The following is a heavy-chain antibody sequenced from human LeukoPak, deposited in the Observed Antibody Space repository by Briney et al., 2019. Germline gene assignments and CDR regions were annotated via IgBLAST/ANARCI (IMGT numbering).Heavy chain of an antibody. V-gene: IGHV1-69*05. CDR2: IIPIFGTA. CDR3: AGYGPPLDYYFDY. CDR1: GGTFSSYA. J-gene: IGHJ4*02. Sequence: ASVKVSCKASGGTFSSYAISWVQQAPGQGLEWMGGIIPIFGTANYAQKFQGRVTITTDESTSTAYMELSSLRSEDTAVYYCAGYGPPLDYYFDYWGQGTLVTVSS. D-gene: IGHD3-10*01.